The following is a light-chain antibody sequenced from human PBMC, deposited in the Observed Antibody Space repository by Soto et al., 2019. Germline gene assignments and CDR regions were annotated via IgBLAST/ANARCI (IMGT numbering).Light chain of an antibody. J-gene: IGKJ1*01. CDR3: QEYKNDYGT. CDR2: KAS. Sequence: DIQMTQSPATLAASVGDRVSLTCRASQSIDTWLAWYQQKPGKAPNLLIYKASRLESGVPSRFSGSGSGTEFTLTISSLQPEDFGGYYCQEYKNDYGTFGQGTKVDIK. CDR1: QSIDTW. V-gene: IGKV1-5*03.